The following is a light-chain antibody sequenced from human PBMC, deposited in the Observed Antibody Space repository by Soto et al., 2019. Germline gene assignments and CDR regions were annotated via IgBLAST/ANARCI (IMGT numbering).Light chain of an antibody. CDR3: EQYGSSPRT. J-gene: IGKJ1*01. Sequence: EIVMTQSPATLSVSPGERATLSCRASQSVSIKLAWYQQKPGQAPRLLIYGISSRATGIPDRFSGSGSGTDFTLTISRLEPEDFAVYYCEQYGSSPRTFGQGTKVDIK. CDR2: GIS. CDR1: QSVSIK. V-gene: IGKV3-20*01.